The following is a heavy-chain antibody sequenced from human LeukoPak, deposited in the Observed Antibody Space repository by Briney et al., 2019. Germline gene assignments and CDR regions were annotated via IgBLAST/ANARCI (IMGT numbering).Heavy chain of an antibody. CDR1: GGSISNTNW. CDR3: SRENGAFSPFGY. CDR2: ISLTGLT. D-gene: IGHD2-8*01. V-gene: IGHV4-4*01. Sequence: KPSGTLSLTCGASGGSISNTNWWCWVREPPGQGLEWTGVISLTGLTHYNPSLESRFTVSLDNAKNSLSLKLNYLTAADPAVYCCSRENGAFSPFGYWGQETLDSVLS. J-gene: IGHJ4*02.